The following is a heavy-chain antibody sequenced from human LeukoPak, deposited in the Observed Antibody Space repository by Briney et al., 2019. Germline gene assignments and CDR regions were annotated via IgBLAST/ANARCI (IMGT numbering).Heavy chain of an antibody. CDR1: GGTFSSYA. Sequence: SVKVSCKASGGTFSSYAISWVRQAPGQGLVWMGGIIPIFGTANYAQKFQGRVTITADESTSTAYMELSSLRSEDTAVYYCAFTNSGYDWSDYWGQGTLVTVSS. CDR2: IIPIFGTA. CDR3: AFTNSGYDWSDY. V-gene: IGHV1-69*13. J-gene: IGHJ4*02. D-gene: IGHD5-12*01.